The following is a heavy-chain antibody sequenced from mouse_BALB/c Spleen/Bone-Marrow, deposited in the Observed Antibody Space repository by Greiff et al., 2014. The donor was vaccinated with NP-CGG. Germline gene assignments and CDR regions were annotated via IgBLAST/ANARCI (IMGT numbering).Heavy chain of an antibody. D-gene: IGHD2-1*01. J-gene: IGHJ2*01. CDR3: ARGNYGNYVDYFDY. CDR2: INSNGGST. CDR1: GFTFSSYG. V-gene: IGHV5-6-3*01. Sequence: EVQLVESGGGLVQPGGSLKLSCAASGFTFSSYGMSWVRQTPDKRLELVASINSNGGSTYYPDSVKGRFTISRDNAKNTLSLQMSSLKSEDTAMYYCARGNYGNYVDYFDYWGQGTTFTVSS.